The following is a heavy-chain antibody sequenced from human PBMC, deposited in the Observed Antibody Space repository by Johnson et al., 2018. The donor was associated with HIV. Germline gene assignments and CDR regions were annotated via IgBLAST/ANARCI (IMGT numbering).Heavy chain of an antibody. Sequence: QLVESGGGVVQPGTSLRLSCAASGFTFDDYGMSWVRQAPGKGLEWVSGIHWNGGSTGYAESVKGRFTISRDNAKNSLYLQMNSMRAEDTALYYCGRESTGAGTAFDIWGQGTMVTVSS. CDR3: GRESTGAGTAFDI. D-gene: IGHD2-8*02. CDR1: GFTFDDYG. V-gene: IGHV3-20*04. CDR2: IHWNGGST. J-gene: IGHJ3*02.